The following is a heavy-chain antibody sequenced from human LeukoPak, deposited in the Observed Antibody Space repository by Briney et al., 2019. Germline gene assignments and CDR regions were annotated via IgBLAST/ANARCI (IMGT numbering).Heavy chain of an antibody. CDR3: TRGIMLRGTLDY. J-gene: IGHJ4*02. D-gene: IGHD3-16*01. CDR2: IPYDGSNE. Sequence: GGSLRLSCAASGFIFSRSVMHWVRQAPGKGLEWVALIPYDGSNEYYADSVKGRFTISRDNSKNTLYLQMSTLRAEDTAVYYCTRGIMLRGTLDYWGQGTLVTVSS. V-gene: IGHV3-30*04. CDR1: GFIFSRSV.